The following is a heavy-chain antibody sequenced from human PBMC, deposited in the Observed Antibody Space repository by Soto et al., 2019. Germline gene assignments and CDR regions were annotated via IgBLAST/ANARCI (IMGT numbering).Heavy chain of an antibody. CDR3: ARAYSSSWNEDYFDY. J-gene: IGHJ4*02. Sequence: GASVKVSCKASGGTLSSYAIGWVRQAPGQGLEWMGGIIPIFGTAKYSQKFQGRVTITRDTSTSTAYMELSSLRSEDTAVYYCARAYSSSWNEDYFDYWGQGTLVTVSS. D-gene: IGHD6-13*01. CDR1: GGTLSSYA. V-gene: IGHV1-69*05. CDR2: IIPIFGTA.